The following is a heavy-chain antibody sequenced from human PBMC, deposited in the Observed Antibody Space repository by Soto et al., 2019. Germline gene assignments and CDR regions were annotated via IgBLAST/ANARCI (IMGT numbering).Heavy chain of an antibody. CDR2: ISYDGSNK. CDR1: GFTFSSYA. D-gene: IGHD7-27*01. CDR3: ARDLKLGLSLDY. V-gene: IGHV3-30-3*01. Sequence: QVQLVESGGGVVQPGRSLRLSCAASGFTFSSYAMHWVRQAPGKGLEWVAVISYDGSNKYYADSVKGRFTISRDNSKNTLYLQMNSPRAEDTAVYYCARDLKLGLSLDYWGQGTLVTVSS. J-gene: IGHJ4*02.